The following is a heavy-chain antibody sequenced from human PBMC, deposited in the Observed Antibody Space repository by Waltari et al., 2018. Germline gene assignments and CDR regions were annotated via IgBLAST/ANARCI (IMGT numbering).Heavy chain of an antibody. CDR1: GFTVSSNY. V-gene: IGHV3-66*02. Sequence: EVQLVESGGGLVQPGGSLRLSCAASGFTVSSNYMSWVRPAPGKGLEWVSVIYSGGSTYYADSVKGRFTISRDNSKNTLYLQMNSLRAEDTAVYYCARDTYYYDSSGYAFDIWGQGTMVTVSS. CDR3: ARDTYYYDSSGYAFDI. CDR2: IYSGGST. D-gene: IGHD3-22*01. J-gene: IGHJ3*02.